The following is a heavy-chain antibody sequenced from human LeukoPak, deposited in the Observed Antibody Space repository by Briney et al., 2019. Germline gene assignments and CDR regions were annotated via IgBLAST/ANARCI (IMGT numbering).Heavy chain of an antibody. CDR2: IYYSGSTH. CDR1: GGSISTTTYY. J-gene: IGHJ4*02. D-gene: IGHD5-24*01. Sequence: SETLSLTCTVSGGSISTTTYYWGWIRQPPGKGLEWIGSIYYSGSTHYYNPSLKSRVTISVDTSKNQFSLKLSSVTAADTAVYYCARNGRLQSVDYWGPGTLVTVSS. V-gene: IGHV4-39*01. CDR3: ARNGRLQSVDY.